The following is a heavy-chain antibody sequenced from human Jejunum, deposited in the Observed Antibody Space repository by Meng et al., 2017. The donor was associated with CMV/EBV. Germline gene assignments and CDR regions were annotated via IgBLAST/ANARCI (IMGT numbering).Heavy chain of an antibody. D-gene: IGHD2-2*01. V-gene: IGHV3-74*01. CDR2: ISGDGSST. J-gene: IGHJ5*02. CDR3: AREPYCSSTSCSRVFGP. Sequence: FTFSNYWMHWVRQTPKGLEWVSRISGDGSSTAYADSVEGRFTISRDNAENTLFLQMDSLGAEDTAVYYCAREPYCSSTSCSRVFGPWGRGTLVTVSS. CDR1: FTFSNYW.